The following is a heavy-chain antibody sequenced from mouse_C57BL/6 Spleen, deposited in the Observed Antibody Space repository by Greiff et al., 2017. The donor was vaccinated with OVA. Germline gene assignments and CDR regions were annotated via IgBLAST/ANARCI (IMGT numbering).Heavy chain of an antibody. CDR2: ISYDGSN. D-gene: IGHD2-4*01. CDR3: ARNYYDYEWYFDV. CDR1: GYSITSGYY. Sequence: EVKLQESGPGLVKPSQSLSLTCSVTGYSITSGYYWNWIRQFPGNKLEWMGYISYDGSNNYNPSLKNRISITRDTSKNQFFLKLNSVTTEDTATYYCARNYYDYEWYFDVWGTGTTVTVSS. J-gene: IGHJ1*03. V-gene: IGHV3-6*01.